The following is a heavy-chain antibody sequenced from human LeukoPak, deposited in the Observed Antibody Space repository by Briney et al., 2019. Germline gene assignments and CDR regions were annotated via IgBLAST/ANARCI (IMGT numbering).Heavy chain of an antibody. CDR3: ARSASDVLWD. CDR2: INSDGSAT. J-gene: IGHJ4*02. D-gene: IGHD2/OR15-2a*01. Sequence: PGGSLRLSCAASGITFSTRWMHWVRQAPGRGLVWVSRINSDGSATSYADSVKGRFTIYRDNAKNTLYLQMTNLRAEDTAVYYCARSASDVLWDRGQGILVIVSS. CDR1: GITFSTRW. V-gene: IGHV3-74*01.